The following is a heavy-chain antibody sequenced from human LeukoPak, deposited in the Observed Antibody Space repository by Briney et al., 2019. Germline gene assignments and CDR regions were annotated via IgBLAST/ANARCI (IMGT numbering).Heavy chain of an antibody. D-gene: IGHD4-23*01. CDR2: IYTSGST. Sequence: SETLSLTCTVSGSSISSYYWSWIRQPAGKGREWIGRIYTSGSTNYNPSLKSRVTMSVDTSKNQFSLKLSSVTAADTAVYYCARENSDYYYYMDAWGKGTTVTVSS. CDR3: ARENSDYYYYMDA. CDR1: GSSISSYY. J-gene: IGHJ6*03. V-gene: IGHV4-4*07.